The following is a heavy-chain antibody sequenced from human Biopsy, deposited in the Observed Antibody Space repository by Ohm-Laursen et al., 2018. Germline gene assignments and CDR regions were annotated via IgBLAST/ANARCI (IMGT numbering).Heavy chain of an antibody. V-gene: IGHV3-7*01. CDR2: VNQDGDEK. CDR1: RITFSRYW. D-gene: IGHD5-18*01. J-gene: IGHJ4*02. CDR3: ARGYSV. Sequence: SLRLSCTASRITFSRYWMSWVRQAPGQGLEWLATVNQDGDEKYYVDSVKGRFTISRDNTESSLYLQMNNLTAEDTAVYYCARGYSVWGQGTLVTVSS.